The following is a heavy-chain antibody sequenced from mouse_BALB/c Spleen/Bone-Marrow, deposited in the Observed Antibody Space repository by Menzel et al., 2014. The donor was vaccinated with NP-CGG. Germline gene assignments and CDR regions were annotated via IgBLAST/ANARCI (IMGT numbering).Heavy chain of an antibody. CDR2: IAPGTGST. CDR3: ARRYFDV. Sequence: DLVKPGDSVKLSCKAYGYTFNSYWINWIKQRPGQGLEWIGRIAPGTGSTYYNEMFKGKATLTVDTSSSTAYIQLSSLSSEDSAVYFCARRYFDVWGAGTTVTGSS. J-gene: IGHJ1*01. CDR1: GYTFNSYW. V-gene: IGHV1S41*01.